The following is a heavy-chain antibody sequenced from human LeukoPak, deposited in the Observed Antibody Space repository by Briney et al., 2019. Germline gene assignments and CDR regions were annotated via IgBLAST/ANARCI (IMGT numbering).Heavy chain of an antibody. CDR3: ARHPRGIAAPVSRFGAFDI. D-gene: IGHD6-13*01. Sequence: SETLSLTCTVSGGSISSSSYYWGWIRQPPGKGLEWIGSIYYSGSTYYNPSLKSRVTISVDTSKNQFSLKLSSVTAADTAVYYCARHPRGIAAPVSRFGAFDIWGQGTMVTVSS. V-gene: IGHV4-39*01. J-gene: IGHJ3*02. CDR1: GGSISSSSYY. CDR2: IYYSGST.